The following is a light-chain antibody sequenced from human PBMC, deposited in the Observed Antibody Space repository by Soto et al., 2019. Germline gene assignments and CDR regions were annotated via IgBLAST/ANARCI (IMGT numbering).Light chain of an antibody. CDR2: AAS. V-gene: IGKV1-12*01. CDR3: QQAFSFPQT. CDR1: QRIYNY. Sequence: DVQVTQSPSSVSASVGDRVTITCRASQRIYNYLAWYQQKPGKAPKLLIYAASTLQGGVPSRFSGSRSGTDFTLTITSLQPEDFATYYCQQAFSFPQTFGQGTRVEIK. J-gene: IGKJ1*01.